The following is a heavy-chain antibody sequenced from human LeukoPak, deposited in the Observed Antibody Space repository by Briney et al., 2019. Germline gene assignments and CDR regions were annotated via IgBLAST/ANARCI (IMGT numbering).Heavy chain of an antibody. CDR1: GFTFSNYG. V-gene: IGHV3-30*03. Sequence: PGRSLRLSCAASGFTFSNYGMHWVRQAPGKGLEWVAVISYGGSDKYYADSVKGRFTISRGNAKNTLYLQMNSLRAEDTAVYYCATDRSSIAVRPHWGQGTLVTVSS. CDR2: ISYGGSDK. J-gene: IGHJ4*02. CDR3: ATDRSSIAVRPH. D-gene: IGHD6-6*01.